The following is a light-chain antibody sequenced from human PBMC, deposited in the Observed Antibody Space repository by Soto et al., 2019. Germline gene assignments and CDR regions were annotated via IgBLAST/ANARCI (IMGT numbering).Light chain of an antibody. CDR2: AVS. Sequence: QSALTQPASLSGSPGQSITISCTGTNSDIGAYSRVCWYQQHPGKVPKLMIFAVSNRPSGVSNRFSGSKSGNTASLTISGLQAEDEADYYCSSYTSSNTLVVFGGGTKVTVL. V-gene: IGLV2-14*03. J-gene: IGLJ2*01. CDR3: SSYTSSNTLVV. CDR1: NSDIGAYSR.